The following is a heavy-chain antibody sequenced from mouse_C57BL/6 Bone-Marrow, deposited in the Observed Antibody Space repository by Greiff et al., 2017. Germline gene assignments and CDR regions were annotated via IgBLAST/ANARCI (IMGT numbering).Heavy chain of an antibody. J-gene: IGHJ4*01. CDR1: GYTFTSYW. CDR2: IDPSDSYT. CDR3: ARSGDGYPYAMDY. Sequence: VQLQQSGAELVMPGASVKLSCKASGYTFTSYWMHWVKQRPGQGLEWIGEIDPSDSYTNYNQKFKGKSTLTVDKSSSTAYMQLSSLTSEDSAVYYGARSGDGYPYAMDYWGQGTSVTVSS. D-gene: IGHD2-3*01. V-gene: IGHV1-69*01.